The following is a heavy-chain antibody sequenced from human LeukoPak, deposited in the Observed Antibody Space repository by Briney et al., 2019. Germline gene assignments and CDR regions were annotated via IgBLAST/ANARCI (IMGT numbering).Heavy chain of an antibody. D-gene: IGHD1-26*01. CDR1: GYTFTGYY. CDR2: INPNSGGT. J-gene: IGHJ4*02. V-gene: IGHV1-2*02. Sequence: ASVKVSCKASGYTFTGYYMHWVRQAPGQGLEWMGWINPNSGGTNYAQKFQGRVTMTGDTSISTAYMELSRLRSDDTAVYYCARSRSGSYSAWGQGSLVTVSS. CDR3: ARSRSGSYSA.